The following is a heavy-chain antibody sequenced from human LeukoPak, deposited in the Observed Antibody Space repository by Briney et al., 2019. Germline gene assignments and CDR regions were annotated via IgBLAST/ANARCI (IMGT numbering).Heavy chain of an antibody. Sequence: PSETLSLTCTVSGGSISSYYWSWIRQPPGKGLEWIGYVYHSGSTNYNPSLKSRVTISVDTSKNQFSLKVSPLTAADTAVYYCARIGYSYRDDSWGQGTLVTVSS. V-gene: IGHV4-59*01. J-gene: IGHJ4*02. D-gene: IGHD5-18*01. CDR1: GGSISSYY. CDR2: VYHSGST. CDR3: ARIGYSYRDDS.